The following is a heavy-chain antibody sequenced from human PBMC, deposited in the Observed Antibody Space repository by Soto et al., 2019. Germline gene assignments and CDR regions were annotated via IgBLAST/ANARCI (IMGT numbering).Heavy chain of an antibody. J-gene: IGHJ4*02. D-gene: IGHD5-18*01. CDR2: INHSGST. CDR1: GGSFSGYY. CDR3: ARKNVDTALASLDY. V-gene: IGHV4-34*01. Sequence: QVQLQQWGAGLLKPSETLSLTCAVYGGSFSGYYWSWIRQPPGKGLELIGEINHSGSTNYNPSLRSRVTISVDSSKNQFSLELSSVTAADTAVYYCARKNVDTALASLDYWGQGTLVTVSS.